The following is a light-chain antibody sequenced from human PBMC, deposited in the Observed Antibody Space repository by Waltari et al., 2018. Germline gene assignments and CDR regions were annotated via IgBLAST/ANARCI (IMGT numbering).Light chain of an antibody. V-gene: IGLV2-14*01. CDR3: NSYTTSSTWV. CDR1: SRDISAYNY. J-gene: IGLJ3*02. CDR2: EVR. Sequence: QSALTQPASVSGSPGQSITISCPGTSRDISAYNYLSWYQHLPGKAPKLRISEVRRRPSGVSNRFSGSKSGNMASLTISGLQAEDEADYYCNSYTTSSTWVFGGGTKLTVL.